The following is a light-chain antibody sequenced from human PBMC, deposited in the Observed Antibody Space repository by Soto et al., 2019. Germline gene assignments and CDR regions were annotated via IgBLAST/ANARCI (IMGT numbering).Light chain of an antibody. CDR3: SSHTSISTYV. CDR2: EVS. V-gene: IGLV2-14*01. Sequence: QSALTQPASASGSPGQSITISCTGTSSDVGGYNYVSWYQQHPGKAPKLMIYEVSNRPSGVSNRFSGSKSGNTASLTISGLQAEDEADYYCSSHTSISTYVFGTGTKVTVL. CDR1: SSDVGGYNY. J-gene: IGLJ1*01.